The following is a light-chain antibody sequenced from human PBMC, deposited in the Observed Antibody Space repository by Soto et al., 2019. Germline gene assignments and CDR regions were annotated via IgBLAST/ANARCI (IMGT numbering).Light chain of an antibody. CDR2: KVS. J-gene: IGKJ1*01. Sequence: DVVMTQSPLSLPVTLGQPASISCRSSQSLVYSDGDTYLSWFQQRPGQSPRRLIYKVSYRDSGVPDRFSGSGSGTDFTLKISRVEADDVGVYYCLQGTHWPPTFGQGTKVEIK. V-gene: IGKV2-30*01. CDR1: QSLVYSDGDTY. CDR3: LQGTHWPPT.